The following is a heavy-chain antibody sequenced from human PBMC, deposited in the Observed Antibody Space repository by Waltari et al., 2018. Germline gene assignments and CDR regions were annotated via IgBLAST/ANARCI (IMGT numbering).Heavy chain of an antibody. Sequence: SSGYYWGWIRQPPGNGLEWIGSIYHSGSTYYNPSLKSRVTISVDTSKNQFSLKLSSVTAADTAVYYCARLFVGGRDCCDYWGQGTLVTVSS. CDR3: ARLFVGGRDCCDY. D-gene: IGHD2-21*01. V-gene: IGHV4-38-2*01. CDR2: IYHSGST. J-gene: IGHJ4*02. CDR1: SSGYY.